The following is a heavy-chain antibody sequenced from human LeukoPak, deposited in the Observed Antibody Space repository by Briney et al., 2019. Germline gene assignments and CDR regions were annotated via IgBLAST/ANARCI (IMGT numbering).Heavy chain of an antibody. CDR2: IYPPDSNT. Sequence: GESLKISCKVFGFSFTSYWIAWVRQMPGKGLEWMGIIYPPDSNTRYSPPFQGHVTISADRSISTVYLQWSSPKASDTAMYYCARRFTTLGVVNFDYWGQGTLVTVSS. D-gene: IGHD3-3*01. CDR1: GFSFTSYW. J-gene: IGHJ4*02. CDR3: ARRFTTLGVVNFDY. V-gene: IGHV5-51*01.